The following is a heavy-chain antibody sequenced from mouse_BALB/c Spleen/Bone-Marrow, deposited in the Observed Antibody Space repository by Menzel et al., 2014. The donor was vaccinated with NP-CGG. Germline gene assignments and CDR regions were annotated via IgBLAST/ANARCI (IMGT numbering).Heavy chain of an antibody. CDR2: ISSGGSYT. CDR1: GFTFSSYA. V-gene: IGHV5-9-4*01. CDR3: AREGLRRRAAMDY. J-gene: IGHJ4*01. Sequence: EVNLVESGGGLVKPGGSLKLSCAASGFTFSSYAMSWVRQSPEKRLEWVAEISSGGSYTYYPDTVTGRFTISRDNAKNTLYLEMSSLRSEDTAMYYCAREGLRRRAAMDYWGQGTSVTVSS. D-gene: IGHD2-4*01.